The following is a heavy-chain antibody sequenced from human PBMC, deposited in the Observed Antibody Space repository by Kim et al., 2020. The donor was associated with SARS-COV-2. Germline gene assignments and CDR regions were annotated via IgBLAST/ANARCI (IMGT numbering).Heavy chain of an antibody. J-gene: IGHJ3*02. V-gene: IGHV3-48*03. D-gene: IGHD1-7*01. CDR3: ARGGYNWNYGSFDI. Sequence: ADSVRGRFTITRDNAKNSLYLQMNSLRAEDTAVYYCARGGYNWNYGSFDIWGQGTMVTVSS.